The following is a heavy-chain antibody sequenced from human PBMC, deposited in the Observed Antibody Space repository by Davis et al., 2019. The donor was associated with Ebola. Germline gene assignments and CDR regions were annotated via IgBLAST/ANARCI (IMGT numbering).Heavy chain of an antibody. J-gene: IGHJ5*02. Sequence: GESLKISCAASGFTFSSYAMHWVRQAPGKGLEWVAVISYDGSNKYYADSVKGRFTIPRDNSKNTLYLQMNSLRAEDTAVYYCARAFPYSSGTGFDPWGQGTLVTVSS. CDR1: GFTFSSYA. CDR2: ISYDGSNK. CDR3: ARAFPYSSGTGFDP. V-gene: IGHV3-30-3*01. D-gene: IGHD6-19*01.